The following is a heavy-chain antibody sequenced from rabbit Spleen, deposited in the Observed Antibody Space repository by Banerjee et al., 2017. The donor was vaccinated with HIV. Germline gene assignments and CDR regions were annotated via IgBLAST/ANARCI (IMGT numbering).Heavy chain of an antibody. CDR2: IYGDRSGST. J-gene: IGHJ4*01. Sequence: QSLEESGGDLVKPEGSLTLTCTASGFSFSTSYYMCWVRQTPGKGLECIACIYGDRSGSTYYANWAKGRFTISRTSSTTVTLQMTSLTAADTATYFCARDLSDGGGYNFSLWGQGTLVTVS. CDR1: GFSFSTSYY. V-gene: IGHV1S40*01. D-gene: IGHD4-1*01. CDR3: ARDLSDGGGYNFSL.